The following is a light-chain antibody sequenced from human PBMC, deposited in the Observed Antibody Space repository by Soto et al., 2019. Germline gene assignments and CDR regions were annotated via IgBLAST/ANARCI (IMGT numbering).Light chain of an antibody. CDR2: DVS. Sequence: QSALTQPASVSGSPGQSITISCTGTSSDVGGYNHVSWYQQHPGKAPKLMIYDVSNRPSGVSNRFSGSKSGNTASLTISGLQAEDEADYYCSSYTSSSTYVVFGVGTKLTFL. CDR3: SSYTSSSTYVV. CDR1: SSDVGGYNH. J-gene: IGLJ2*01. V-gene: IGLV2-14*01.